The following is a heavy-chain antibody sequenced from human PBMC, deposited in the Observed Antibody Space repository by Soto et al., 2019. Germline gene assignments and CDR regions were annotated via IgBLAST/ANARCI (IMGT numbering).Heavy chain of an antibody. CDR3: ARDADILTGSDAFDI. D-gene: IGHD3-9*01. V-gene: IGHV3-11*05. CDR2: ISSSSSYT. Sequence: QVQLVESGGGLVKPGGSLRLSCAASGFTFSDYYMSWIRQAPGKGLEWVSYISSSSSYTNYADSVKGRFTISRVNAKNSLYLQMNSLRAEDTAVYYCARDADILTGSDAFDIWGQGTMVTVSS. CDR1: GFTFSDYY. J-gene: IGHJ3*02.